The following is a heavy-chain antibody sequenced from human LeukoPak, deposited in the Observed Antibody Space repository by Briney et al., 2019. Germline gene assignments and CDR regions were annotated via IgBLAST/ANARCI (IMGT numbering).Heavy chain of an antibody. CDR2: INHSGST. V-gene: IGHV4-34*01. CDR3: ARQRLDYYDRSGYYFDY. J-gene: IGHJ4*02. D-gene: IGHD3-22*01. Sequence: SETLSLTCAVYGGSFSGYYWSWIRQPPGKGLEWIGEINHSGSTNYNPSLKSRVTISVDTSKNQFSLKLNSVTAADTAVYYCARQRLDYYDRSGYYFDYWGQGTLVTVSS. CDR1: GGSFSGYY.